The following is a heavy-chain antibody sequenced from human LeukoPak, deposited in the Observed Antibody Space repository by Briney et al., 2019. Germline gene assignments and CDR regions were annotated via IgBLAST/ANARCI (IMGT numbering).Heavy chain of an antibody. CDR1: GYSISSAYF. CDR2: IYYSGST. V-gene: IGHV4-38-2*01. D-gene: IGHD2-15*01. J-gene: IGHJ5*02. Sequence: SETLSLTCAVSGYSISSAYFWGWIRQPPGKGLEWIGSIYYSGSTYYNPSLKSRVTISVDTSKNQFSLKLSSVTAEDTAVYYCARHWDIVVVVAATDNWFDPWGQGTLVTVSS. CDR3: ARHWDIVVVVAATDNWFDP.